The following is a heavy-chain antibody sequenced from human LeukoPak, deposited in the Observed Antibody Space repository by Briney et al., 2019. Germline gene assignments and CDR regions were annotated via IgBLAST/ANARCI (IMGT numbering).Heavy chain of an antibody. J-gene: IGHJ6*02. V-gene: IGHV3-33*01. CDR2: IWYDGSNK. CDR3: AGDYHGMDV. CDR1: GFTFSSYG. Sequence: GGSLRLSCAASGFTFSSYGMHWVRQAPGKGLEWVAVIWYDGSNKYYADSVKGRFTISRDNSKNTLYLQMNSLRAEDTAVYYCAGDYHGMDVWGQGTTVTVSS.